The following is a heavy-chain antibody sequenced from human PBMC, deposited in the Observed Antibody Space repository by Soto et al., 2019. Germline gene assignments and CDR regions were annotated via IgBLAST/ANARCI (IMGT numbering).Heavy chain of an antibody. J-gene: IGHJ4*02. Sequence: GGSLRLSCAASGFTFSSYWMHWVRQVPGKGLVWVSRIKGDGTNTGYADSVKGRFTISRDNSKNTLYLQMNSLRAEDTAVYYCAKRYCSGGSCSYFDYWGQGTLVTVSS. V-gene: IGHV3-74*01. CDR2: IKGDGTNT. D-gene: IGHD2-15*01. CDR3: AKRYCSGGSCSYFDY. CDR1: GFTFSSYW.